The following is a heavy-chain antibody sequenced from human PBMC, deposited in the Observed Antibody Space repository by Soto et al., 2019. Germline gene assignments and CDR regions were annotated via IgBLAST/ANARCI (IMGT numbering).Heavy chain of an antibody. V-gene: IGHV1-69*01. CDR1: GGTISSHA. J-gene: IGHJ6*02. CDR2: IIPILGTT. CDR3: ARDRRPYDNGMDV. Sequence: QVQLVQSGAEVKKPGSSVKLSCKASGGTISSHAISWVRQAPGQGLEWMGGIIPILGTTNYAQKFQCRVTITADESMSTVYMELSSLRFEDTAVHYCARDRRPYDNGMDVWGQGTTVTVS.